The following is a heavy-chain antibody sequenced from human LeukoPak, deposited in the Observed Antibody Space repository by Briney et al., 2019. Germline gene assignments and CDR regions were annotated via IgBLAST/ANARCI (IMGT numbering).Heavy chain of an antibody. CDR3: ARTPSRDFDY. D-gene: IGHD5-24*01. CDR1: GGSISSYY. Sequence: KPSETLSLTCTVSGGSISSYYCSWMRQPPGKGLEWIGYIYYSGSTNYNPSLKSRVTISVDTSKNQFSLKLSSVTAADTAVYYCARTPSRDFDYWGQGTLVTVSS. V-gene: IGHV4-59*01. J-gene: IGHJ4*02. CDR2: IYYSGST.